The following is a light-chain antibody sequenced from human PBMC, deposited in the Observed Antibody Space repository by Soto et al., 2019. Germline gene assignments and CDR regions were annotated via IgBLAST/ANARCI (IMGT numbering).Light chain of an antibody. CDR2: DTS. V-gene: IGKV3-15*01. J-gene: IGKJ5*01. CDR3: QQYNTWFSIT. CDR1: QSVRSN. Sequence: DIVMTQSPATLSVAPGERATLSCRASQSVRSNLAWYQQKPGQAPRLVIYDTSTRATGVPARFSGSGSGTEFTLTISSLQSEDFAVYYCQQYNTWFSITFGQGTRLEIK.